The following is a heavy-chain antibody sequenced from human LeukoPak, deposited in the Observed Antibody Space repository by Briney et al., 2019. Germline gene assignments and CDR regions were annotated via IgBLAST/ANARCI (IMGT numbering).Heavy chain of an antibody. CDR3: AGIAAAGTDY. J-gene: IGHJ4*02. CDR1: GGSFSGYY. V-gene: IGHV4-34*01. Sequence: PSETLSLICAVYGGSFSGYYWSWIRQPPGKGLEWIGEINHSGSTNYNPSLKRRVTISVDTSKTKFSLKLSSVTAADTAVYYCAGIAAAGTDYWGQGTLVTVSS. D-gene: IGHD6-13*01. CDR2: INHSGST.